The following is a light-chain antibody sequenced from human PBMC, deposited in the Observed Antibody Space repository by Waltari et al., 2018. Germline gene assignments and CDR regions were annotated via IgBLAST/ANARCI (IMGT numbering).Light chain of an antibody. CDR2: QDV. CDR1: KLPTKY. V-gene: IGLV3-1*01. J-gene: IGLJ2*01. Sequence: SYVLNQPPSVSVSPGQPASITCSGDKLPTKYASWYQQKAGQPPVLIIYQDVERPSSIPDRFSASNSGTTATLTISGTQALDEADYYCQAWDGNTVIFGGGTRLTVL. CDR3: QAWDGNTVI.